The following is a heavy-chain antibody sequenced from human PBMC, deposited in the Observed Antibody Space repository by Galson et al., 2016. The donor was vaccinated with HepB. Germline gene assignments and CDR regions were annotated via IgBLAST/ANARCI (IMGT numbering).Heavy chain of an antibody. Sequence: SLRLSCAASGFTFSSYAMSWVRQAPGKGLEWVSAISGNGDSIYYADSVRGRFTISRDNSKNTLFLQISSLRAEDTAVFYCAKDVHYDFWSALHNYFDYWGQGTLVTVSS. CDR1: GFTFSSYA. CDR2: ISGNGDSI. D-gene: IGHD3-3*01. V-gene: IGHV3-23*01. J-gene: IGHJ4*02. CDR3: AKDVHYDFWSALHNYFDY.